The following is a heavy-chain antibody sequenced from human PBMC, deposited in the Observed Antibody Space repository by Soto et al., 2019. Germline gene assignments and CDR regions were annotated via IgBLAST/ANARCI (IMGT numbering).Heavy chain of an antibody. CDR3: ARSSSGWRPTYNWFDP. J-gene: IGHJ5*02. Sequence: EASVKVSCKASGGTFSSYAISWVRQAPGQGLEWMGGIIPIFGTANYAQKFQGRVTITADESTSTAYMELSSLRSEDTAVYYCARSSSGWRPTYNWFDPWGQGTLVTVSS. CDR2: IIPIFGTA. D-gene: IGHD6-19*01. CDR1: GGTFSSYA. V-gene: IGHV1-69*13.